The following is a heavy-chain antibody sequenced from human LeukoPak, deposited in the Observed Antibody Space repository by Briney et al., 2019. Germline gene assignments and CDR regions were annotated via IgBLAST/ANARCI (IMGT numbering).Heavy chain of an antibody. CDR3: ARDVDKVHGGWFDP. CDR2: IKQDGSEK. D-gene: IGHD5-12*01. CDR1: GFTFSSYW. J-gene: IGHJ5*02. V-gene: IGHV3-7*01. Sequence: GGSLRLSCAASGFTFSSYWMSWVRQAPGKGLEWVANIKQDGSEKYYVDSVKGRFTISRDNAKNSLYLQMNSLRAEDTAVYYCARDVDKVHGGWFDPWGQGTLVTVSS.